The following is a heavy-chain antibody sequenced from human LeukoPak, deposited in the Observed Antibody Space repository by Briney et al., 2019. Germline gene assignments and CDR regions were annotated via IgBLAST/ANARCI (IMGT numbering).Heavy chain of an antibody. J-gene: IGHJ3*02. D-gene: IGHD3-10*01. V-gene: IGHV4-38-2*02. CDR3: ARVLGYYSAPDAFDI. CDR2: IYHSGST. Sequence: SETLSLTCTVSGYSISSGYYWGWIRQPPGKGLEWIGSIYHSGSTYYNPSLKSRVTISVDTSKNQFSLKLSSVTAADTAVYYCARVLGYYSAPDAFDIWGQGTMVTVSS. CDR1: GYSISSGYY.